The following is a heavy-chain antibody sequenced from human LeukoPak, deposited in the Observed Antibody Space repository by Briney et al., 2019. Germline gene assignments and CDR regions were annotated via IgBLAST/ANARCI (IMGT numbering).Heavy chain of an antibody. Sequence: GGTLRLSCAASGFTLSSYGMSWVRQAPGKGLEWVSSISSSSSYIYYADSVKGRFTISRDNAKNSLYLQVNSLRAEDTAVYYCARGTPSGWYGALLRLPLDYWGQGTLVTVSS. V-gene: IGHV3-21*01. J-gene: IGHJ4*02. CDR1: GFTLSSYG. D-gene: IGHD6-19*01. CDR3: ARGTPSGWYGALLRLPLDY. CDR2: ISSSSSYI.